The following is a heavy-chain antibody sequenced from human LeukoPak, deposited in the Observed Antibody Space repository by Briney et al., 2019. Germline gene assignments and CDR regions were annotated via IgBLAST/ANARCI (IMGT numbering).Heavy chain of an antibody. V-gene: IGHV3-7*05. CDR3: ARGGAWFFS. J-gene: IGHJ5*01. D-gene: IGHD4-17*01. CDR2: INHDGSEL. Sequence: GGSLRLSCAASGFTFSNFWMNWVRQAPGKRLEWVANINHDGSELYYMDSVKGRFTISRDNANNSLYLQMSSLRAEDTAVYYCARGGAWFFSWGQGTLVTVSS. CDR1: GFTFSNFW.